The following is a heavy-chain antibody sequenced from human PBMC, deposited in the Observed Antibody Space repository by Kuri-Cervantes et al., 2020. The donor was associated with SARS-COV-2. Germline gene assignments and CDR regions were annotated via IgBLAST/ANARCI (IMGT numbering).Heavy chain of an antibody. D-gene: IGHD3-9*01. J-gene: IGHJ4*02. CDR3: ARIVRYFDQLDY. Sequence: GGSLRLSCAASGFTFSSYSMNWVRQAPGKGLEWVSSISSSSSYIYYADSVKGRFTISRDNAKNSLYLQMNSLRAEDTAVYYCARIVRYFDQLDYRGQGTLVTVSS. CDR2: ISSSSSYI. CDR1: GFTFSSYS. V-gene: IGHV3-21*01.